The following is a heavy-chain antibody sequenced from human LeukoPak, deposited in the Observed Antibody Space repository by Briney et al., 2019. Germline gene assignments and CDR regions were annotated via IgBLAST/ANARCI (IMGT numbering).Heavy chain of an antibody. D-gene: IGHD3-22*01. V-gene: IGHV1-69*01. CDR2: IIPIFGTA. J-gene: IGHJ4*02. Sequence: GASVMVSCKASGGTFSSYAISWVRQAPGQGLEWMGGIIPIFGTANYAQKFQGRVTITADESTSTAYMELSSLRSEDTAVYYCARDWYYYDSSGYYYALRYWGQGTLVTVSS. CDR3: ARDWYYYDSSGYYYALRY. CDR1: GGTFSSYA.